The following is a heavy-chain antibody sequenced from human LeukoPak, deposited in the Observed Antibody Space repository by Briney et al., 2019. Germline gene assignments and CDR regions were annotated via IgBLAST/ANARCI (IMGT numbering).Heavy chain of an antibody. D-gene: IGHD2-2*01. J-gene: IGHJ4*02. Sequence: ASVKVSCKASGYTFTGYYMHWVRRAPGQGLEWMGWINPNSGGTNYAQKFQGRVTMTRDTSISTAYMELSRLRSDDTAVYYCARDLSIRTRAHFDYWGQGTLVTVSS. CDR3: ARDLSIRTRAHFDY. V-gene: IGHV1-2*02. CDR1: GYTFTGYY. CDR2: INPNSGGT.